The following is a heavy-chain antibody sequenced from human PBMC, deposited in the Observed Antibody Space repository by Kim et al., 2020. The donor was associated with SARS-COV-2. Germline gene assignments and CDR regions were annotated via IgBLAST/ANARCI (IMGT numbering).Heavy chain of an antibody. J-gene: IGHJ4*02. CDR3: TRGGSYSGYDSGNRLFDY. Sequence: GGSLRLSCTASGFTFGDYAMSWVRQAPGKGLEWVGFIRSKAYGGTTEYAASVKGRFTISRDDSKSIAYLQMNSLKTEDTAVYYCTRGGSYSGYDSGNRLFDYWGQGTLVTVSS. CDR2: IRSKAYGGTT. CDR1: GFTFGDYA. D-gene: IGHD5-12*01. V-gene: IGHV3-49*04.